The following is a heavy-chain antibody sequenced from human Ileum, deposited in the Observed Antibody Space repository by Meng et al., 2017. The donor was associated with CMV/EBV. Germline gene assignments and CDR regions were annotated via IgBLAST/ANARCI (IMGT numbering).Heavy chain of an antibody. D-gene: IGHD5-12*01. CDR1: GYTFTNYD. CDR2: LNPISGHT. J-gene: IGHJ5*02. CDR3: ARDASGYSNWFDP. V-gene: IGHV1-46*01. Sequence: CKASGYTFTNYDIHWLRQAPGQGPEWMGILNPISGHTSYAQKFQGRVTMTRDTSTSTVDMELNSLRSEDTAVYYCARDASGYSNWFDPWGQGTLVTAPQ.